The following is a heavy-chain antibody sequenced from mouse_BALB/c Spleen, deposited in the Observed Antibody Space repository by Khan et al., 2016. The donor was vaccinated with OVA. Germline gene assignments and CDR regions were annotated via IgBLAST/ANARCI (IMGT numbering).Heavy chain of an antibody. Sequence: EVELVESGGGLVKPGGSLKLSCAASGFTFSSYAMSWVRQSPEKRLEWVAELSSGGSYTYYPDTVTGRFTISSDNAKNTLYLEMSSLRSEDTAMYYGASLLLRPAWFAYWGQGTLVTVSA. J-gene: IGHJ3*01. CDR3: ASLLLRPAWFAY. CDR2: LSSGGSYT. D-gene: IGHD1-1*01. CDR1: GFTFSSYA. V-gene: IGHV5-9-4*01.